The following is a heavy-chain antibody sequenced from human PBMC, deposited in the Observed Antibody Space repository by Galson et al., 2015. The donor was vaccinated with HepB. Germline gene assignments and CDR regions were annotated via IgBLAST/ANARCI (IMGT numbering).Heavy chain of an antibody. CDR1: GGTFSSYA. CDR3: ARHPSYYYYYMDV. CDR2: IIPIFGTA. V-gene: IGHV1-69*13. J-gene: IGHJ6*03. Sequence: SVKVSCKASGGTFSSYAISWVRQAPGQGLEWMGGIIPIFGTANYAQKFQGRVTITADESTSTAYMELSSLRSEDTAVYYCARHPSYYYYYMDVWGKGNPGHRLL.